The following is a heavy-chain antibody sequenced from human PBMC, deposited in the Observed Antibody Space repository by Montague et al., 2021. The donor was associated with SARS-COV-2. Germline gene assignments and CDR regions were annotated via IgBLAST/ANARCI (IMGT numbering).Heavy chain of an antibody. CDR1: GGSFTTYY. D-gene: IGHD3/OR15-3a*01. Sequence: SETLSLTCAVYGGSFTTYYWSWIRQPPGKGLEWVGEINHGGTTNFNPALKSRVTMSVDTSKNQFSLTLTSVTAADTAIYLCARNSFRARFLDWSFYFTFWGQGSAVTVSS. V-gene: IGHV4-34*01. CDR3: ARNSFRARFLDWSFYFTF. CDR2: INHGGTT. J-gene: IGHJ4*02.